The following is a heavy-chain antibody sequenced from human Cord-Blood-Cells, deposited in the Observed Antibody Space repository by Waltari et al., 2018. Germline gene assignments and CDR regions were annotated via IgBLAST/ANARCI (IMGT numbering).Heavy chain of an antibody. Sequence: QVQLVESGGGVVQPGRSLRLSCAASGFTFSSYAMHWVRPAPGKGLKWGAVISYDGSNKYYAYSVKGRFTISRDNSKNTLYLQMNSLRAEDTAVYYCARDNWGSGRAFDIWGQGTMVTVSS. J-gene: IGHJ3*02. CDR3: ARDNWGSGRAFDI. CDR2: ISYDGSNK. D-gene: IGHD7-27*01. V-gene: IGHV3-30-3*01. CDR1: GFTFSSYA.